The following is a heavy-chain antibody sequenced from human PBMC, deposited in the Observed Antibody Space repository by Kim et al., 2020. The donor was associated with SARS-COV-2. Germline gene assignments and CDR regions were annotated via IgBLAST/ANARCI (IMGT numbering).Heavy chain of an antibody. Sequence: KYNPTSKSGVTISVDTSKNQFSQKLSSVTAADTAVYYCARAVAGRGAFDIWGQGTMVTVSS. CDR3: ARAVAGRGAFDI. V-gene: IGHV4-59*01. J-gene: IGHJ3*02. D-gene: IGHD3-10*01.